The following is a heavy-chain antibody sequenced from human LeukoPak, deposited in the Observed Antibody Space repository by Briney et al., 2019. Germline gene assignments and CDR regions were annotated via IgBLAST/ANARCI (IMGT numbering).Heavy chain of an antibody. CDR3: AREAYDNSGSDAFNI. V-gene: IGHV4-61*01. Sequence: PSETLSLTCTVSGVSVSSGSCNWSWIRQPPGKGLEWIGYISYGGSTDYHPSLKSRVTISVDTSKKQFSLKLSSVTAADTAVYYCAREAYDNSGSDAFNIWGPGTMVTVSS. CDR2: ISYGGST. CDR1: GVSVSSGSCN. J-gene: IGHJ3*02. D-gene: IGHD3-22*01.